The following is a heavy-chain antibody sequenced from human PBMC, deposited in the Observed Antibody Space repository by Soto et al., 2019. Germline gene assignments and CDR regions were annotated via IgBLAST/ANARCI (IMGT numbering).Heavy chain of an antibody. Sequence: QVQLVQSGAEVKKPGASVKVSCKASGYTFTSYAMHWVRQAPGQRLEWMGWINAGNGNTKYSQKFQGRVTITRDTSASTEYMELRSLRSEDTAVYYCARDNSIAAVPDSGGIYYYYYYMDVWGKGTTVTVSS. D-gene: IGHD6-13*01. J-gene: IGHJ6*03. CDR3: ARDNSIAAVPDSGGIYYYYYYMDV. V-gene: IGHV1-3*01. CDR1: GYTFTSYA. CDR2: INAGNGNT.